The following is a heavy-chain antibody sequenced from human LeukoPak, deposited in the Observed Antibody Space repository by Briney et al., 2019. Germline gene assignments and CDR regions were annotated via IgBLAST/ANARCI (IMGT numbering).Heavy chain of an antibody. CDR1: GGSISSYY. J-gene: IGHJ4*02. CDR3: ARFNYYGSGSVGY. Sequence: SETLSLTCTVSGGSISSYYWSWIRQPPGKGLEWIGYIYYSGSTNYNPSLKSRVTISVDTSKNQFSLKLNSVTAADTAVYYSARFNYYGSGSVGYWGQGTLVTVSS. V-gene: IGHV4-59*01. CDR2: IYYSGST. D-gene: IGHD3-10*01.